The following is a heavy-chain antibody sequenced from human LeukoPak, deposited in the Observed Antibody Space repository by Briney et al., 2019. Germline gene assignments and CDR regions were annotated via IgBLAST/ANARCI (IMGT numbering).Heavy chain of an antibody. CDR2: ISYDGSNK. CDR3: ARDDSFGIFLPP. Sequence: GRSLRLSCAASGFTFRSYGMHWVRQAPGKGLEWVAVISYDGSNKYYADSVKGRFTISRDNAKNTLYLQMNSLRAEDTAVYYCARDDSFGIFLPPWGQGTLVTVSS. J-gene: IGHJ5*02. D-gene: IGHD2-15*01. V-gene: IGHV3-30*03. CDR1: GFTFRSYG.